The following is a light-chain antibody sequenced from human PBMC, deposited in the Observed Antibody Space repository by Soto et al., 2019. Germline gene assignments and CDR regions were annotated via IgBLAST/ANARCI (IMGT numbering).Light chain of an antibody. CDR3: QQYYSYPPT. CDR2: AAS. V-gene: IGKV1-8*01. CDR1: QGISSY. J-gene: IGKJ1*01. Sequence: AIRMTQSPSSLSASTGDRVTITCRASQGISSYLAWYQQKPGKAPKPLIYAASTLQSGVPSRFSGSGSGTDFTLTISCLQSEDFATYYCQQYYSYPPTFGQGTTGDIK.